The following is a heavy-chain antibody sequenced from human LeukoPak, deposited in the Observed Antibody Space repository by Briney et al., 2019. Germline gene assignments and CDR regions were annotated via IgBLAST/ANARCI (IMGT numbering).Heavy chain of an antibody. V-gene: IGHV1-2*02. CDR2: INPNSGGT. Sequence: ASVKVSCKASGGTFSSYAISWVRQAPGQGLEWMGWINPNSGGTNYAQRFQGRVTMTRDTSISTAYMELSRLRSDDTAVYYCARIPEYQLLSTWGQGTLVTVSS. D-gene: IGHD2-2*01. J-gene: IGHJ5*02. CDR1: GGTFSSYA. CDR3: ARIPEYQLLST.